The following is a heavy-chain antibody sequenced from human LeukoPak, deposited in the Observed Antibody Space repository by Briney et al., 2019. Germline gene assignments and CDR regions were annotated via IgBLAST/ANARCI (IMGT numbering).Heavy chain of an antibody. CDR1: GFTFSSYG. Sequence: PGGSLRLSCAASGFTFSSYGFHWVRQAPGKGLEWVAVIWSDGSYKYYADSVKGRFTISRDDSKNTLYLQMKSLRAEDTAVYYCARDFSLQLFDYWGQGTLVTVFS. D-gene: IGHD5-24*01. CDR2: IWSDGSYK. V-gene: IGHV3-33*01. CDR3: ARDFSLQLFDY. J-gene: IGHJ4*02.